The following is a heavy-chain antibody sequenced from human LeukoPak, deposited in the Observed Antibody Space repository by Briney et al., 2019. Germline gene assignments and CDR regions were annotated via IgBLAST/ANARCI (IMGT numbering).Heavy chain of an antibody. D-gene: IGHD5-24*01. CDR1: GGTFSSYA. CDR2: IIPIFGTA. CDR3: ALSETMATTSFDY. J-gene: IGHJ4*02. Sequence: ASVKVSCKASGGTFSSYAISWVRQAPGQGLEWMGGIIPIFGTANYAQKFQGRVTITTDESTSTAYMELSSLGSEDTAVYYCALSETMATTSFDYWGQGTLVTVSS. V-gene: IGHV1-69*05.